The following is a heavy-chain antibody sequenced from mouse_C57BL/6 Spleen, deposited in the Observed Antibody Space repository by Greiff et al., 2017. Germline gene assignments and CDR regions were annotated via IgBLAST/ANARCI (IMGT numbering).Heavy chain of an antibody. CDR3: ARRNYGSSYWYFDV. V-gene: IGHV1-52*01. CDR1: GYTFTSYW. D-gene: IGHD1-1*01. CDR2: IDPSDRET. Sequence: VQLKQPGAELVRPGSSVKLSCKASGYTFTSYWMHWVKQRPIQGLEWIGNIDPSDRETHYNQKFKDKATLTVDKSSSTAYMQLSSLTSEDSAVYYCARRNYGSSYWYFDVWGTGTTVTVSS. J-gene: IGHJ1*03.